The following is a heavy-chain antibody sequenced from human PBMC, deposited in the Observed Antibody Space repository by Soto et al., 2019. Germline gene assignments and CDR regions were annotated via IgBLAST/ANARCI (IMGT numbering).Heavy chain of an antibody. CDR3: ARPGTTGTYYYYYGMDV. CDR1: GYSFTSYW. CDR2: IDPSDSYT. D-gene: IGHD1-1*01. J-gene: IGHJ6*02. V-gene: IGHV5-10-1*01. Sequence: GESLKISFKGSGYSFTSYWISWVRQMPGKGLEWMGRIDPSDSYTNYSPSFQGHVTISADKSISTAYLQWSSLKASDTAMYYCARPGTTGTYYYYYGMDVWGQGTTVTVSS.